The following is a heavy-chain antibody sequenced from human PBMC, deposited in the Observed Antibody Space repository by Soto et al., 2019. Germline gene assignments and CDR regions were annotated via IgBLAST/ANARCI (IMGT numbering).Heavy chain of an antibody. CDR1: GFTFSSYA. CDR2: ISYDGSNK. Sequence: GGSLRLSCAASGFTFSSYAMHWVRQAPGKGLEWVAVISYDGSNKYYADSVKGRFTISRDNSKNTLYLQMNSLRAEDTAVYYCARKLLRYFDWINYYGMDVWGQGTAVTVSS. D-gene: IGHD3-9*01. V-gene: IGHV3-30-3*01. CDR3: ARKLLRYFDWINYYGMDV. J-gene: IGHJ6*02.